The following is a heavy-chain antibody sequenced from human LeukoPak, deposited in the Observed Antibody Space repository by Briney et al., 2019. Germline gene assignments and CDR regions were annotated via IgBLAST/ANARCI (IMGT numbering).Heavy chain of an antibody. J-gene: IGHJ4*02. D-gene: IGHD5-18*01. V-gene: IGHV3-7*01. CDR3: ARDGVDTAMVDLFDY. Sequence: GGSLRLSCAASGFTFSSYWMSWVRQAPGKGLEWVANIKQDGSEKYYVDSVKGRFTISRDNAKNSLYLQMNSLRAEDTAVYYRARDGVDTAMVDLFDYWGQGTLVTVSS. CDR2: IKQDGSEK. CDR1: GFTFSSYW.